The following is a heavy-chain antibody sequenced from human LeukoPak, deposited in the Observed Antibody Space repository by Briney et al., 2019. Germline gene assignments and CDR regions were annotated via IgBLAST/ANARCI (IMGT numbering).Heavy chain of an antibody. J-gene: IGHJ4*02. CDR1: GFTVSSNY. Sequence: QSGGSLRLSCAASGFTVSSNYMTWVRQAPGKGLEWVSILYSGGSTYYADSVKGRFTISRDNARNSVFLQMSGLRVEDTAVYYCARDPVEWELLLDYWGQGTLVTVSS. CDR3: ARDPVEWELLLDY. D-gene: IGHD1-26*01. V-gene: IGHV3-53*01. CDR2: LYSGGST.